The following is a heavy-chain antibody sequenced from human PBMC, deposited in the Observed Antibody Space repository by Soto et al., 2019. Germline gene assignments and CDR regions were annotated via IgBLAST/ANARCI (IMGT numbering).Heavy chain of an antibody. J-gene: IGHJ6*02. CDR3: ARLPPFMTTVVTSGLWTYYGMDV. D-gene: IGHD4-17*01. CDR1: GYTFTSYH. V-gene: IGHV1-46*01. CDR2: INPSGGST. Sequence: ASVKGSCKASGYTFTSYHIHCVRQAPGQGLEWMGIINPSGGSTSYAQKFQGRVTMTRDTSTSTVYMELSSLRSEDTAVYYCARLPPFMTTVVTSGLWTYYGMDVWGQGTTVTVSS.